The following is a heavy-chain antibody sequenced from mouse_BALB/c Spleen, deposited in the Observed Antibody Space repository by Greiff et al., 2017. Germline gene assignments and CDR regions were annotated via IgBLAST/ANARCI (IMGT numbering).Heavy chain of an antibody. Sequence: EVKLMESGPSLVKPSQTLSLTCSVTGDSITSGYWNWIRKFPGNKLEYMGYISYSGSTYYNPSLKSRISITRDTSKNQYYLQLNSVTTEDTATYYCARWFYGLYWYFDVWGAGTTVTVSS. CDR2: ISYSGST. CDR3: ARWFYGLYWYFDV. CDR1: GDSITSGY. D-gene: IGHD1-1*02. J-gene: IGHJ1*01. V-gene: IGHV3-8*02.